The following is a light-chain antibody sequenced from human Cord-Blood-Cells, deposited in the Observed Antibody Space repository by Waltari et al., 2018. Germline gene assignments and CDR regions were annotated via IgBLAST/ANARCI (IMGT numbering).Light chain of an antibody. Sequence: QSALTQPASVYGSPGQSITISCTGTSSDVGGYNYVSWYHQHPGKAPKLMIYDVSNRPSGVSNRFSGSKSGNTASRTISGLQAEDEADYDCSSYTSSSTWVFGGGTKLTVL. V-gene: IGLV2-14*01. J-gene: IGLJ3*02. CDR2: DVS. CDR3: SSYTSSSTWV. CDR1: SSDVGGYNY.